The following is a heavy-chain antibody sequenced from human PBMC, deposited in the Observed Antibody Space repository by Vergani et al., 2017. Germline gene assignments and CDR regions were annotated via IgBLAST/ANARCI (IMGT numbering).Heavy chain of an antibody. J-gene: IGHJ6*02. CDR1: GGSISSSSYY. D-gene: IGHD5-12*01. Sequence: QLQLQESGPGLVKPSETLSLTCTVSGGSISSSSYYWGWIRQPPGKGLEWIGSIYYSGSTYYNPSLKSRVTISVDTSKNQFSLKLSSVTAADTAVYYCARDGVRGHVDIGGMDVWGQGTTVTVSS. CDR2: IYYSGST. V-gene: IGHV4-39*07. CDR3: ARDGVRGHVDIGGMDV.